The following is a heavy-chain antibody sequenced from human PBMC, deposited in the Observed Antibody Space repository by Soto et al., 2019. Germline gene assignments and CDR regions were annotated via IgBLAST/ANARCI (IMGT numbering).Heavy chain of an antibody. V-gene: IGHV3-30-3*01. CDR2: ISYDGSNK. J-gene: IGHJ4*02. CDR3: ARESHPYYYGSGSYLDY. D-gene: IGHD3-10*01. Sequence: GGSLRLSCAASGFTFSSYAMHWVGQAQGKGLEWMAVISYDGSNKYYADSVKGRFTISRDNSKNTLYLQMNSLRAEDTAVYYCARESHPYYYGSGSYLDYWGQGTMVTVSS. CDR1: GFTFSSYA.